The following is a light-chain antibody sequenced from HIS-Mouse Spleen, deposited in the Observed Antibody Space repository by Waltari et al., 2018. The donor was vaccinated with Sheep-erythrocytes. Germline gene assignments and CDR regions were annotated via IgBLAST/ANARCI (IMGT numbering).Light chain of an antibody. Sequence: QSALTQPPSASGSPGQSVTISCTGTSSDVGGYNYVSWYQQHPGKAPKLMIYEVGTRPSGVPDCCSGSKSGNTASLTVSGLQAEDEADYYCSSYAGSNNYVFGTGTKVTVL. CDR3: SSYAGSNNYV. CDR1: SSDVGGYNY. J-gene: IGLJ1*01. V-gene: IGLV2-8*01. CDR2: EVG.